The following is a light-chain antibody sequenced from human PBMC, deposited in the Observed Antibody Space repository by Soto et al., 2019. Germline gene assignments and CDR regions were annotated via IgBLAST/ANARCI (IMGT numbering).Light chain of an antibody. J-gene: IGKJ4*01. V-gene: IGKV3-15*01. CDR1: QSVSSN. CDR3: QQYNVWPLT. Sequence: EIVMTPFPATLSVSPVERATLSCGASQSVSSNLVWYQQKPGQPPRLLIYGASTRATGIPARFSGSGSGTEFTLTISSLQSEDFAVYYCQQYNVWPLTFGGGTKVDIK. CDR2: GAS.